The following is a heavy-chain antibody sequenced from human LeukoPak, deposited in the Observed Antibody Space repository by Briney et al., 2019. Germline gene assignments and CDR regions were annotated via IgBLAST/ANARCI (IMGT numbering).Heavy chain of an antibody. D-gene: IGHD6-19*01. J-gene: IGHJ4*02. CDR3: AKASSGWYLYYFDY. V-gene: IGHV3-23*01. CDR2: ISGSGGST. Sequence: PGGSLRLSCAASGFTFSSYAMSWVRQAPGKGLEWVSAISGSGGSTYYADSVKGRFTISRDNSKNTLYLQMNSLRSEDTAVYYCAKASSGWYLYYFDYWGQGTLVTVSS. CDR1: GFTFSSYA.